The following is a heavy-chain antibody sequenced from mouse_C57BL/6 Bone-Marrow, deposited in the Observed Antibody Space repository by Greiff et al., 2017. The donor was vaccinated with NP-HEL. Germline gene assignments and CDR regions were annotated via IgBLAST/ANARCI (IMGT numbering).Heavy chain of an antibody. CDR2: IDPETGGT. Sequence: LVESGAELVRPGASVTLSCKASGYTFTDYEMHWVKQTPVHGLEWIGAIDPETGGTAYNQKFKGKAILTADKSSSTAYMELRSLTSEDSAVYYCTRTYYSNLWGQGTLVTVSA. CDR1: GYTFTDYE. V-gene: IGHV1-15*01. J-gene: IGHJ3*01. CDR3: TRTYYSNL. D-gene: IGHD2-5*01.